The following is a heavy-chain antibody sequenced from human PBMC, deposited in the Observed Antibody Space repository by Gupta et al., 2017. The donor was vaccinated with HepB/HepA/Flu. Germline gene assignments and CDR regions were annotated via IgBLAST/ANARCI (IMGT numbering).Heavy chain of an antibody. CDR3: ARKYVWGSYRRGNFDY. CDR2: IYHSGST. D-gene: IGHD3-16*02. V-gene: IGHV4-4*02. J-gene: IGHJ4*02. Sequence: QVQLQESGPGLVKPSGTLSLTCAVSGGSIRRRNWWSWVRQPPGKGLEWIGEIYHSGSTNYNPSLKSRVTISVDKSKNQFSLKLSSVTAADTAVYYCARKYVWGSYRRGNFDYWGQGTLVTVSS. CDR1: GGSIRRRNW.